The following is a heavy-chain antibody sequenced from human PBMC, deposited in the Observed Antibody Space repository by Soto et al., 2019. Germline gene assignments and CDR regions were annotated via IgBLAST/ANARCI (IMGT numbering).Heavy chain of an antibody. CDR2: IIPIFGTA. V-gene: IGHV1-69*12. Sequence: QVQLVQSGAEVKKPGSSVKVSCKASGGTFSSYAITWVRQAPGQGLEWMGGIIPIFGTANYAQKFQGRVTITADEPKSTAYMELRTLRSEDTAVYYCARDRGPSSGYYPSWFDPWGQGTLVTVSS. D-gene: IGHD3-22*01. J-gene: IGHJ5*02. CDR3: ARDRGPSSGYYPSWFDP. CDR1: GGTFSSYA.